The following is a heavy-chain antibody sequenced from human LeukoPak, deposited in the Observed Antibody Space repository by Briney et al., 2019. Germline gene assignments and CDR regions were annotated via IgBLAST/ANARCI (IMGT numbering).Heavy chain of an antibody. CDR2: MNPNSGNT. V-gene: IGHV1-8*03. J-gene: IGHJ6*03. D-gene: IGHD3-3*01. Sequence: ASVKVSCKVSGYTFTSYDINWVRQATGQGLEWMGWMNPNSGNTGYAQKFQGRVTITRNTSISTAYMELSSLRSEDTAVYYCARGRDDFWSGYSYYYYYYMDVWGKGTTVTVSS. CDR1: GYTFTSYD. CDR3: ARGRDDFWSGYSYYYYYYMDV.